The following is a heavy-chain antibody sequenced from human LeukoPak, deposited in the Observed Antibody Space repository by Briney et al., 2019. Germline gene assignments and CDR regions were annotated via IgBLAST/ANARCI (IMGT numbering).Heavy chain of an antibody. D-gene: IGHD3-10*01. CDR1: GFTFSSYS. V-gene: IGHV3-21*01. CDR3: AREPTYYGSGSQAFDP. Sequence: PGGSLRLSCAASGFTFSSYSMNWVRQAPGKGLEWVSSISSSSSYIYYADSVKGRFTISRDNAKNSLYLQMNSLRAEDTAVYYCAREPTYYGSGSQAFDPWGQGTLVTVSS. J-gene: IGHJ5*02. CDR2: ISSSSSYI.